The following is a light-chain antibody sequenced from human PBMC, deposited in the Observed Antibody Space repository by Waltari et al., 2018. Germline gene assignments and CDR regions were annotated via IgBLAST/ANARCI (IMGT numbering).Light chain of an antibody. CDR3: QQYNNWPQWT. J-gene: IGKJ1*01. Sequence: EIVMTQSPATLSVSPGERAALFCRASQSVRTNVAWYQHRPGQAPRLLVYGASTRATGVPARFSASGSGTEFSLTISRLQSEDFAVYYCQQYNNWPQWTFGQGTKVEIK. V-gene: IGKV3-15*01. CDR2: GAS. CDR1: QSVRTN.